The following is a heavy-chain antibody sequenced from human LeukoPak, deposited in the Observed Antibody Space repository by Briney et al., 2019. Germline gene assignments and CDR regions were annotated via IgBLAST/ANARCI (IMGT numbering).Heavy chain of an antibody. CDR2: ISSSGNTI. V-gene: IGHV3-11*01. J-gene: IGHJ4*02. CDR1: GFTFSDYY. CDR3: ARVQPHYYDSSGYPPDY. Sequence: GGSLRLSCAASGFTFSDYYMSWIRQAPGKGLEWVSYISSSGNTIFYADSVKGRFTLSRDNAKNSLYLQMNSLRAEGTAAYYCARVQPHYYDSSGYPPDYWGQGTLVTVSS. D-gene: IGHD3-22*01.